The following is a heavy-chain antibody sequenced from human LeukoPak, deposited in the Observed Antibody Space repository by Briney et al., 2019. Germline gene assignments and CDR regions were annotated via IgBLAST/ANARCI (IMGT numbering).Heavy chain of an antibody. Sequence: ASVKVSCKASGYTFTNYSMHWVRQAPGQGLEWMGIINPSGGSTYYAQKFQGRVTMTRDTSTSTVYMELSSLRSEDTTVYYCARQSEYSSSPGTSDYWGQGTLVTVSS. CDR2: INPSGGST. J-gene: IGHJ4*02. CDR3: ARQSEYSSSPGTSDY. D-gene: IGHD6-6*01. CDR1: GYTFTNYS. V-gene: IGHV1-46*01.